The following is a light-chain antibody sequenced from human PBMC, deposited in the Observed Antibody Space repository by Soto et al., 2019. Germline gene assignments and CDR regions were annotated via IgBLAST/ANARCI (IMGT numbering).Light chain of an antibody. CDR1: QSINNNY. Sequence: EIVLTQSPGTLSLSPGERGTLSCRASQSINNNYLAWYQQKPGQAPRLLIYGASSRATGIPDRFSGSGSGTDFTLTISRLEPEDFAVYYCQQYGSSPWTFGQGTKVDIK. V-gene: IGKV3-20*01. CDR3: QQYGSSPWT. J-gene: IGKJ1*01. CDR2: GAS.